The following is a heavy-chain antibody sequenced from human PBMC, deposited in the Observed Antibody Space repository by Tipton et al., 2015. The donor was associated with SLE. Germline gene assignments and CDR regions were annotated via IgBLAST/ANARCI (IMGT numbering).Heavy chain of an antibody. CDR3: ARRGAYSSSWYVAYYYYMDG. CDR2: INHSGST. V-gene: IGHV4-34*01. D-gene: IGHD6-13*01. J-gene: IGHJ6*03. CDR1: GGSFSGYY. Sequence: TLSLTCAVYGGSFSGYYWSWIRQPPGKGLEWIAEINHSGSTNYNPSLKSRVTISVDTSKNQFSLKLTSVTAADTAMYYCARRGAYSSSWYVAYYYYMDGWGKATTVTVSS.